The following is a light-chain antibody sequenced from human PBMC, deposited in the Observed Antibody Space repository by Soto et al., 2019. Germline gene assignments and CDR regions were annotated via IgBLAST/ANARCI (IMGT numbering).Light chain of an antibody. CDR2: NVS. Sequence: QSALTQPASVSGSPGQSITISCTGTSSDVGAYNYVSWYQQHPGKAPKLMIHNVSDRPSGISNRFSGSKSGNTASLTISGLQTEDVADYYCSSYTTSRTVVFGGGTKVTVL. CDR3: SSYTTSRTVV. V-gene: IGLV2-14*03. CDR1: SSDVGAYNY. J-gene: IGLJ2*01.